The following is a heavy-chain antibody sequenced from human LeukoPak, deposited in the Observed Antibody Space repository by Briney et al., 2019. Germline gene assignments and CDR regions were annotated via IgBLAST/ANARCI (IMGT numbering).Heavy chain of an antibody. Sequence: SETLSLTCTVSGYCISSGYYWGWIRQPPGKGLEWIGSIYHSGSTYYNPSLKSRVTISVDTSKNQLSLKLSSVTAADTAVYYCARMGIAVAAKNNWFDPWGQGTLVTVSS. CDR3: ARMGIAVAAKNNWFDP. J-gene: IGHJ5*02. V-gene: IGHV4-38-2*02. CDR1: GYCISSGYY. CDR2: IYHSGST. D-gene: IGHD6-19*01.